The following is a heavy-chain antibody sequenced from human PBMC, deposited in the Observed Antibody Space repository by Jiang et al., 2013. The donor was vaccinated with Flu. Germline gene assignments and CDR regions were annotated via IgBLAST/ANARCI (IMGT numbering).Heavy chain of an antibody. Sequence: VSSNSAAWNWIRQSPSRGLEWLGRTYYKSRWYNDYASSVRSRVTISSDTSKNQFSLHLNSMTPEDTAVYFCARESPGEWLRLGYLYFYGMDVWGQGTTVIVSS. J-gene: IGHJ6*02. D-gene: IGHD5-12*01. V-gene: IGHV6-1*01. CDR2: TYYKSRWYN. CDR3: ARESPGEWLRLGYLYFYGMDV. CDR1: VSSNSAA.